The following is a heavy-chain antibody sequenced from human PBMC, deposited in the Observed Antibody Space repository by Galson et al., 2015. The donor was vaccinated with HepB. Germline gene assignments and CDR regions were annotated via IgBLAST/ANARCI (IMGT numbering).Heavy chain of an antibody. CDR3: ARVTLSSPGYSSGWYPAFEI. CDR2: INAGNGNT. D-gene: IGHD6-19*01. V-gene: IGHV1-3*01. J-gene: IGHJ3*02. CDR1: GYTFTSYA. Sequence: SVKVSCKASGYTFTSYAMHWVRQAPGQRLEWMGWINAGNGNTKYSQKFQGRVTITRDTSASTAYMELSSLRSEDTAVYYCARVTLSSPGYSSGWYPAFEIWGQGTMVTVSS.